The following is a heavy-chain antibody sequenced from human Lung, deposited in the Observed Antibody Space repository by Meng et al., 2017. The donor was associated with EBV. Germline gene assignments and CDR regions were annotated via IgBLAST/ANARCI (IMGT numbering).Heavy chain of an antibody. V-gene: IGHV3-53*01. D-gene: IGHD3-9*01. CDR1: GFTVSSSQ. CDR2: IYSDGST. J-gene: IGHJ5*02. CDR3: ARDLTGYSSRGWFDP. Sequence: VRLVESGGGLIQPGGSLRLSCTASGFTVSSSQMTWVRQAPGKGLEWVSVIYSDGSTYYADSVKGRFTISRDNSKNTLYLQMNSLRAEDTALYYCARDLTGYSSRGWFDPWGQGTLVTVSS.